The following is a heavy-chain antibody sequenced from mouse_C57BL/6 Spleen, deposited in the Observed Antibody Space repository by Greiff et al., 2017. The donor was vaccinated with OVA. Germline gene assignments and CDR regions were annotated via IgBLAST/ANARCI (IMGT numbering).Heavy chain of an antibody. V-gene: IGHV1-82*01. D-gene: IGHD2-5*01. J-gene: IGHJ1*03. CDR1: GYAFSSSW. CDR2: IYPGDGDT. CDR3: ARDYSNRSWYFDV. Sequence: VQLQQSGPELVKPGASVKISCKASGYAFSSSWMNWVKQRPGKGLEWIGRIYPGDGDTNYNGKFKGKATLTADKSSSTAYMQLSSLTSEDSAVYFGARDYSNRSWYFDVWGTGTTVTVSS.